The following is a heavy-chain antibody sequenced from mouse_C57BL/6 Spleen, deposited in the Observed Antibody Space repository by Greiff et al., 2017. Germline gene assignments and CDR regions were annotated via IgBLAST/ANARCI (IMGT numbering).Heavy chain of an antibody. CDR2: ISNGGGST. Sequence: EVPGVESGGGLVQPGGSLKLSCAASGFAFSDYYMYWVRQTPEKRLEWVAYISNGGGSTYYPDTVKGRFTISRDNAKNTLYLQMSRLKSEDTAMYYCARPKLGYFDYWGQGTTLAVSS. V-gene: IGHV5-12*01. J-gene: IGHJ2*01. CDR1: GFAFSDYY. D-gene: IGHD4-1*01. CDR3: ARPKLGYFDY.